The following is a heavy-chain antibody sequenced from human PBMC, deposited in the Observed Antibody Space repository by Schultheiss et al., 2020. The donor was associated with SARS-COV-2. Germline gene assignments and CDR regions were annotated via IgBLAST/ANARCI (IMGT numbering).Heavy chain of an antibody. J-gene: IGHJ5*02. CDR2: ISGSGGST. CDR1: GFTFSSYA. CDR3: ASSDFWSGYHNWFDP. V-gene: IGHV3-23*01. D-gene: IGHD3-3*01. Sequence: GGSLRLSCAASGFTFSSYAMSWVRQAPGKGLEWVSAISGSGGSTYYADSVKGRFTISRDNSKNTLYLQMNSLRAEDTAVYYCASSDFWSGYHNWFDPWGHGTLVTVAS.